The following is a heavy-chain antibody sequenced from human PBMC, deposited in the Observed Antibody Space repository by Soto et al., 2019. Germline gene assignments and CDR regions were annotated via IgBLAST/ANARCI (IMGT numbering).Heavy chain of an antibody. Sequence: EVQLVESGGGLVQPGGSLRLSCAASGFTFSSYSMNWVRQAPGKGLEWVSYISSSSSTIYYADSVKGRFTISRDNAKNSLYLQMNRLRDEDTDVYYCARESNQLNWFDPWGQGTLVTVSS. CDR1: GFTFSSYS. CDR2: ISSSSSTI. CDR3: ARESNQLNWFDP. V-gene: IGHV3-48*02. D-gene: IGHD4-4*01. J-gene: IGHJ5*02.